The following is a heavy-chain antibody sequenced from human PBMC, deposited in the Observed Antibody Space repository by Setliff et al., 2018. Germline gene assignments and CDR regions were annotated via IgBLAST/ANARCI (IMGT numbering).Heavy chain of an antibody. CDR2: FHTGGAT. D-gene: IGHD3-16*01. CDR1: GGSISSGGFY. V-gene: IGHV4-61*09. J-gene: IGHJ4*02. CDR3: ACLQGGGQDF. Sequence: PSETLSLTCSVSGGSISSGGFYWSWIRQSAGRGLEWIGHFHTGGATDYNLSLKSRVNISVDTSKNHVSLKMTSVTAADTAVYYCACLQGGGQDFWGQGTLVTVSS.